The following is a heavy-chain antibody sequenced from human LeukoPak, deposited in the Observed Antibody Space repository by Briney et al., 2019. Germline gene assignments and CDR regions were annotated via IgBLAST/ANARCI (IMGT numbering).Heavy chain of an antibody. CDR1: GYTFTSYD. D-gene: IGHD3-16*01. V-gene: IGHV1-8*03. Sequence: ASVKVSCKASGYTFTSYDINWVRQATGQGLEWMGWMNPNSGNTGYAQKFRGRVTITRNTSISTAYMELSSLRSEDTAVYYCARGRRGADHYDYVWGSPPGDYWGQGTLVTVSS. CDR3: ARGRRGADHYDYVWGSPPGDY. CDR2: MNPNSGNT. J-gene: IGHJ4*02.